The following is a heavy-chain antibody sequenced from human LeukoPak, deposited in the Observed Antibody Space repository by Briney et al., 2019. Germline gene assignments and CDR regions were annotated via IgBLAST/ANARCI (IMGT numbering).Heavy chain of an antibody. J-gene: IGHJ1*01. V-gene: IGHV1-2*02. CDR2: INPNSGGT. CDR3: ATVPLSNPYFQH. Sequence: ASVKVSCKASGYTFTGYYMHWVRQAPGQGLEWMGWINPNSGGTNYAQKFQGRVTMTRDTSISTAYMELSRLRSDDTAVYYCATVPLSNPYFQHWGQGTLVTVSS. CDR1: GYTFTGYY. D-gene: IGHD5/OR15-5a*01.